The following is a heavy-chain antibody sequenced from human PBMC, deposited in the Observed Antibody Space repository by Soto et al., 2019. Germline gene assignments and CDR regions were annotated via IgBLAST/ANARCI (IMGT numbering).Heavy chain of an antibody. CDR3: ARQSGTYYYGMDV. CDR2: IDPSDSYT. D-gene: IGHD3-3*01. J-gene: IGHJ6*01. Sequence: PGESLKISCKGSGYSFSSYWISWVRQMPGKGLEWMGRIDPSDSYTNYSPSFQGDVTISADNSISTAYLQWSCLKASDTALSYCARQSGTYYYGMDVWGQGTTVTVSS. CDR1: GYSFSSYW. V-gene: IGHV5-10-1*01.